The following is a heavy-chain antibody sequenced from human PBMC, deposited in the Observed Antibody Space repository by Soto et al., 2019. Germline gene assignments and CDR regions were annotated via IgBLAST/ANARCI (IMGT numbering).Heavy chain of an antibody. CDR1: GFTFSSYS. CDR2: ISSSSSYI. CDR3: ARDRDYGDHRPHNWFDP. D-gene: IGHD4-17*01. Sequence: EVQLVESGGGLVKPGGSLRLSCAASGFTFSSYSMNWVRQAPGKGLEWVSSISSSSSYIYYADSVKGRFTISRDNAKNSLYLQMNSLRAEDTAVYYCARDRDYGDHRPHNWFDPWGQGTLVTVSS. V-gene: IGHV3-21*01. J-gene: IGHJ5*02.